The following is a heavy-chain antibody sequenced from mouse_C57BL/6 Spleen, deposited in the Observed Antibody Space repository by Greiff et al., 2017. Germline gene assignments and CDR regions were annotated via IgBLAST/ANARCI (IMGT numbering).Heavy chain of an antibody. Sequence: VQLQQPGAELVKPGASVKMSCKASGYTFTSYWLTWVKQRPGQGLEWIGAIYPGRGSTNSNEKFKSKDTLSLYTSSSTAYMQLSSLTSEDSAVYYCAREVVDYDTYWGQGTLVTVSA. V-gene: IGHV1-55*01. CDR2: IYPGRGST. CDR1: GYTFTSYW. D-gene: IGHD2-4*01. CDR3: AREVVDYDTY. J-gene: IGHJ3*01.